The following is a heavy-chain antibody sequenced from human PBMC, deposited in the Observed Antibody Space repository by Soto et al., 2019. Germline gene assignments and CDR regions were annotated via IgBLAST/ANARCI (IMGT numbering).Heavy chain of an antibody. CDR2: ISSSSSTI. Sequence: EVQVVESGGGLVQPGGSLRLSCATSGFTFSTYDMNWARQAPGKGLEWILYISSSSSTIHYADSVRGRFTISRDNAKNSVYLQMNSLRVEDTAVYYCARDRAMEDYWGQGTLVTVSS. J-gene: IGHJ4*02. V-gene: IGHV3-48*03. D-gene: IGHD3-3*01. CDR1: GFTFSTYD. CDR3: ARDRAMEDY.